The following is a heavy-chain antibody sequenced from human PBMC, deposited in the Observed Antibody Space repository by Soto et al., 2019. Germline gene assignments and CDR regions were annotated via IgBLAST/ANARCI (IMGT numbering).Heavy chain of an antibody. J-gene: IGHJ2*01. CDR3: ARVHKAYIFFFQAEDGIRDL. D-gene: IGHD3-9*01. V-gene: IGHV3-33*01. Sequence: VRPAPGKGLAWLVLRWYVGVHTYSAASVKGRFTISRDNSRNTLYLQMNSLRAEDTAVYYGARVHKAYIFFFQAEDGIRDL. CDR2: RWYVGVHT.